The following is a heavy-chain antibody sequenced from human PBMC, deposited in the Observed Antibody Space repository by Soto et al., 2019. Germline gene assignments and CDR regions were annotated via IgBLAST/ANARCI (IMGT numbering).Heavy chain of an antibody. V-gene: IGHV1-69*01. J-gene: IGHJ6*02. CDR1: GGTFSSYA. CDR3: ERDWGLALGRGVTVGDYYGFDV. Sequence: QVQLVQSGAEVKKPGSSVKVSCKASGGTFSSYAISWVRQAPGHGLEWMGGIIPLFGTANYAQKFQGKVTTTADESTSTAYKELSRLSSEDTAVYYCERDWGLALGRGVTVGDYYGFDVWGQGTTVTVSS. D-gene: IGHD3-10*01. CDR2: IIPLFGTA.